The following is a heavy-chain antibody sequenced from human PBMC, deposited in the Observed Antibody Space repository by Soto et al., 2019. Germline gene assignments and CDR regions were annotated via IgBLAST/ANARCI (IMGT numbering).Heavy chain of an antibody. J-gene: IGHJ5*02. Sequence: SETLSLTCAVCGGSFSGYYWSWIRQPPGKGLEWIGEIDHSGSTNYNPSLKSRVTISVDTSKNQFSLKLTSVTAADTAVYFCGRTANWFDPWGQGTLVTVSS. V-gene: IGHV4-34*01. CDR2: IDHSGST. CDR3: GRTANWFDP. CDR1: GGSFSGYY.